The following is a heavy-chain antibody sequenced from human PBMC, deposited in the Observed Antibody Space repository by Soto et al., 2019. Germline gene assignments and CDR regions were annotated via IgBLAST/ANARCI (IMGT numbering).Heavy chain of an antibody. D-gene: IGHD5-12*01. Sequence: TGGSLRLSCAASGFTVSSNYMSWVRQAPGTGLEWVSVFYTGGGTYYADSVKGRFTISRDNSKNTLYLQMNSLRAEDTAMYYCASAKGQWLIHYFDYWGQGTLVTVSS. CDR3: ASAKGQWLIHYFDY. V-gene: IGHV3-53*01. J-gene: IGHJ4*02. CDR2: FYTGGGT. CDR1: GFTVSSNY.